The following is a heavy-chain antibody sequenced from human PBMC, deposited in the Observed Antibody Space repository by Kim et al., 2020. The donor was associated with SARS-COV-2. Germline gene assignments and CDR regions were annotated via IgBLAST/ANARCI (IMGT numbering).Heavy chain of an antibody. Sequence: YPDSGKGRFTISRDDSKNTLSLQRNSRRAEDTAVYYWAKAGAGSYFDNWGQGTLVTVSS. CDR3: AKAGAGSYFDN. J-gene: IGHJ4*02. V-gene: IGHV3-23*01.